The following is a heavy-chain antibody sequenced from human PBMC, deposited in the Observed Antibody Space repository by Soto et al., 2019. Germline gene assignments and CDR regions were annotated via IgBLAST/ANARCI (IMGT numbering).Heavy chain of an antibody. CDR3: ANRGGGGEWYYYHMDV. Sequence: GGSLRLSCAASGFTFSNYAMAWVRQAPGKGLEWVATFSGSGVTTYYADSVKGRFTISRDNSKNTLYLQMSSLRAEDTAVYYCANRGGGGEWYYYHMDVWGKGTTVTVSS. J-gene: IGHJ6*03. D-gene: IGHD3-16*01. CDR2: FSGSGVTT. V-gene: IGHV3-23*01. CDR1: GFTFSNYA.